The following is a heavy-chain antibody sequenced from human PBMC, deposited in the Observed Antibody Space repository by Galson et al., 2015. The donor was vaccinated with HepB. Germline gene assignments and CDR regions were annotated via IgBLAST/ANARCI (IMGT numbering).Heavy chain of an antibody. D-gene: IGHD2-21*01. CDR2: ISSSSSYI. J-gene: IGHJ4*02. CDR3: ARGPSCGGDCYSPLDY. Sequence: SLRLSCAASGFTFSSYSMNWVRQAPGKGLEWVSSISSSSSYIYYADSVKGRFTISRDNAKNSLYLQMNSLRAEDTAVYYCARGPSCGGDCYSPLDYWGQGTLVTVSS. CDR1: GFTFSSYS. V-gene: IGHV3-21*01.